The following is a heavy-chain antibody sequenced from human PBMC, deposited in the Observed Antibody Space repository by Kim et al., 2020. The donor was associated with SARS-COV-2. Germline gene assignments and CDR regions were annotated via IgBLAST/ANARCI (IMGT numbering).Heavy chain of an antibody. J-gene: IGHJ6*02. CDR1: GFTFSSYS. Sequence: GGSLRLSCAASGFTFSSYSMNWVRQAPGKGLEWVSSISSSSSYIYYADSVKGRFTISRDNAKNSLYLQMNSLRAEDTAVYYCARFARLRLGELSLYKDYYYGMDVWGQGTTVTVSS. V-gene: IGHV3-21*01. CDR2: ISSSSSYI. CDR3: ARFARLRLGELSLYKDYYYGMDV. D-gene: IGHD3-16*02.